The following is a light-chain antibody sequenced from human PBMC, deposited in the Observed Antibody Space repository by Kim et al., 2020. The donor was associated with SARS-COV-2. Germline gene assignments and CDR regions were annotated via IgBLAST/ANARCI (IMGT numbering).Light chain of an antibody. Sequence: GGGAALAGGAGRGVGGGCVAWGGQGPGQAPGRLFCGGSGGAAGVPGGFGGGGSGTDFALTISRLEPEDFAVYYCQQYGSSPYTFGQGTKLEI. V-gene: IGKV3-20*01. CDR2: GGS. CDR3: QQYGSSPYT. CDR1: RGVGGGC. J-gene: IGKJ2*01.